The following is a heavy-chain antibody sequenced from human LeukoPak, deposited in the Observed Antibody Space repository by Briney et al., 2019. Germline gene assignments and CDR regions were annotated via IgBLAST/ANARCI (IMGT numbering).Heavy chain of an antibody. CDR1: GFTFSSYA. D-gene: IGHD3-22*01. CDR2: ISGSGGST. J-gene: IGHJ6*03. CDR3: AKVPYDSSGIPYYYYYYMDV. Sequence: GGSLRLSCAASGFTFSSYAMSWVRQAPGKGLEWVSAISGSGGSTYYADSVKGRFTISRDNSKNTLYLQMNSLRAEDTAVYYCAKVPYDSSGIPYYYYYYMDVWGKGTTVTVSS. V-gene: IGHV3-23*01.